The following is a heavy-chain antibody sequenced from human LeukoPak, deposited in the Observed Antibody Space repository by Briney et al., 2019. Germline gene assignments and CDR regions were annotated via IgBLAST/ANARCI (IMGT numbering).Heavy chain of an antibody. J-gene: IGHJ6*03. V-gene: IGHV4-39*07. Sequence: SETLSLTCTVSGGSISSSSYYWGWIRQPPGKGLEWIGSIYYSGSTYYNPSLKSRVTISVDTSKNQFSLTLSSVTAADTAVYYCARECRSSSWYRTRYYYYMDVWGKGTTVTVSS. CDR2: IYYSGST. CDR1: GGSISSSSYY. CDR3: ARECRSSSWYRTRYYYYMDV. D-gene: IGHD6-13*01.